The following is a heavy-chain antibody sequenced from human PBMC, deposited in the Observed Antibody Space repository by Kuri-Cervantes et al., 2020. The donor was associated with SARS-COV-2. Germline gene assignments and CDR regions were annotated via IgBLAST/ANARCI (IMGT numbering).Heavy chain of an antibody. Sequence: ESLKISCTVSGASMSDPMSHYYWNWIRLTPGKGLEWIGYIFHTGSNSQNPSLKSRVTISLDTSKNQFSPSLNSVTPADTAVYYCATKLFGEHWFDPWGQGILVTVSS. V-gene: IGHV4-61*01. J-gene: IGHJ5*02. CDR1: GASMSDPMSHYY. CDR2: IFHTGSN. CDR3: ATKLFGEHWFDP. D-gene: IGHD3-10*01.